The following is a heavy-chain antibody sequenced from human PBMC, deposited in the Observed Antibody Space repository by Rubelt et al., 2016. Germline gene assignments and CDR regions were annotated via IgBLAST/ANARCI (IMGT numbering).Heavy chain of an antibody. CDR2: IKCDGSEK. CDR1: GFTFSSYG. J-gene: IGHJ4*02. Sequence: SLRLSCAASGFTFSSYGMHWVRQAPEKGLEWVADIKCDGSEKYYVDSVKGRLTISRDNAKNSLYLQVNSLRAEDMTVYYCARELAVAATFDYWGQGTLVTVSS. D-gene: IGHD6-19*01. CDR3: ARELAVAATFDY. V-gene: IGHV3-52*01.